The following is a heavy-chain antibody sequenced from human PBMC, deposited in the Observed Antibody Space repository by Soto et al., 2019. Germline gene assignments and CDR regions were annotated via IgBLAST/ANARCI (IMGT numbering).Heavy chain of an antibody. CDR2: VKPDGSAT. J-gene: IGHJ6*02. Sequence: ESGGDLVQPGGSLRLSCAASGFTFNYYWMTWVRQAPGKGLEWVANVKPDGSATFYADSLKGRFTISRDNANNSVSLQMHSLRADDTAVYYCARDRERVTVNGGIALGAMEVWGHGTTVTVSS. CDR1: GFTFNYYW. D-gene: IGHD3-22*01. V-gene: IGHV3-7*03. CDR3: ARDRERVTVNGGIALGAMEV.